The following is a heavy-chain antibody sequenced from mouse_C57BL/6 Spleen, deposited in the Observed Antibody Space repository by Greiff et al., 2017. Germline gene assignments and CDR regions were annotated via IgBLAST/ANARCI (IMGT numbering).Heavy chain of an antibody. CDR3: APYYGSSPYYAMDY. CDR2: INPYNGGT. J-gene: IGHJ4*01. Sequence: EVQLQESGPVLVKPGASVKMSCKASGYTFTDYYMNWVKQSHGKSLEWIGVINPYNGGTSYNQKFKGKATLTVDKSSSTAYMELNSLTSEDSAVYYCAPYYGSSPYYAMDYWGQGTSVTVSS. CDR1: GYTFTDYY. V-gene: IGHV1-19*01. D-gene: IGHD1-1*01.